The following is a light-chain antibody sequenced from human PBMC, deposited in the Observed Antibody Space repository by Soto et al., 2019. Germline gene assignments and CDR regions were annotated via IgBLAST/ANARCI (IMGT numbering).Light chain of an antibody. CDR3: ETWDSNIWV. J-gene: IGLJ3*02. Sequence: QSVLTQSSSASASLGSSVKLTCTLSSGHSSYIIAWHQQQTGKAPRYLMKLEGSGSYNKGSGVPDRFSGSSSGADRYLTISHLQFEDEADYYCETWDSNIWVFGGGTKLTVL. V-gene: IGLV4-60*02. CDR1: SGHSSYI. CDR2: LEGSGSY.